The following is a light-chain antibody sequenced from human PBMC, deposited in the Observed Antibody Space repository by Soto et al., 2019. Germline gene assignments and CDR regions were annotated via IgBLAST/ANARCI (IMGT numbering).Light chain of an antibody. CDR3: QQVNSLPIT. V-gene: IGKV1-12*01. Sequence: DIQMTQSPSSVSASAGDRVTITCRASQGISKWLAWYQQKPGKAPKLLIYAASSLRSGVPSRFSGSGSGTDFILTISNLQPEDFATYYCQQVNSLPITFGQGTRLEIK. J-gene: IGKJ5*01. CDR1: QGISKW. CDR2: AAS.